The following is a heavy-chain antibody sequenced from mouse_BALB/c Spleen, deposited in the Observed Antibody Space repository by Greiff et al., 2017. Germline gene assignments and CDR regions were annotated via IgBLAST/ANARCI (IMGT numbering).Heavy chain of an antibody. D-gene: IGHD2-1*01. J-gene: IGHJ4*01. CDR1: GFTFSSFG. V-gene: IGHV5-17*02. CDR3: ARALYGNYVFYYAMDY. Sequence: SGFTFSSFGMHWVRQAPEKGLEWVAYISSGSSTIYYADTVKGRFTISRDNPKNTLFLQMTSLRSEDTAMYYCARALYGNYVFYYAMDYWGQGTSVTVSS. CDR2: ISSGSSTI.